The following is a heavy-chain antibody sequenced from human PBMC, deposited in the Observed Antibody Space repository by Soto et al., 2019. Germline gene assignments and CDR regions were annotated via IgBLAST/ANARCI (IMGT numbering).Heavy chain of an antibody. CDR1: GFTFSSYA. V-gene: IGHV3-23*01. J-gene: IGHJ4*02. CDR3: AGVYRYISGWYFTG. D-gene: IGHD6-19*01. CDR2: ISGSGGST. Sequence: GGSLRLSCAASGFTFSSYAVTWVRQAPGKGLEWVSSISGSGGSTYYADSVKGRFTISRDNSKNTLYLQMSSLRAEDTAVYYCAGVYRYISGWYFTGWGEGALVSVTT.